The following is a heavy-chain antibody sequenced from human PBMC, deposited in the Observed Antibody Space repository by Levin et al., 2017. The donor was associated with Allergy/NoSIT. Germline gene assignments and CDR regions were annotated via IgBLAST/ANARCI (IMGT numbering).Heavy chain of an antibody. CDR1: GFTFSSYH. CDR2: IRNNGAYT. J-gene: IGHJ6*02. V-gene: IGHV3-23*01. CDR3: ARIMSTAPDYWYGMDV. Sequence: GESLKISCAASGFTFSSYHMSWARQTPGKGLEWVSGIRNNGAYTDYVESVKGRFTISRDNSRNTLYLHMYSLRADDTAVYYCARIMSTAPDYWYGMDVWGQGTTVTVSS. D-gene: IGHD2-8*02.